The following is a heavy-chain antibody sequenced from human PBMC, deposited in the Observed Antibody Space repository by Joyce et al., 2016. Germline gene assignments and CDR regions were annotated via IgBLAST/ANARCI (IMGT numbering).Heavy chain of an antibody. Sequence: LSWVREAPGKGLEWVGNINPDESKNNYADSVKGRFIISRDNAKNSLYVQMHSLRAENTAVYYCAGEFKWNWDFWVQGALVTVSS. CDR2: INPDESKN. CDR3: AGEFKWNWDF. D-gene: IGHD1-1*01. J-gene: IGHJ4*02. V-gene: IGHV3-7*04.